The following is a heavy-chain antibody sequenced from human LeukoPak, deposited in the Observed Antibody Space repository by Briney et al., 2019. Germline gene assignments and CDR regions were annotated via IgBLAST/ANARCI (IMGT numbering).Heavy chain of an antibody. V-gene: IGHV3-15*07. Sequence: GGSLRLSCAASGFTFTNAWMNWVRQAPGKGLEWVGRIKSKADGETIDYAAPVKGRFTFSRDDSKNILYLQMNSLKSEDTAVYYCSTLTSRGLSDSWGQGTLVTVSS. D-gene: IGHD1-20*01. J-gene: IGHJ4*02. CDR1: GFTFTNAW. CDR2: IKSKADGETI. CDR3: STLTSRGLSDS.